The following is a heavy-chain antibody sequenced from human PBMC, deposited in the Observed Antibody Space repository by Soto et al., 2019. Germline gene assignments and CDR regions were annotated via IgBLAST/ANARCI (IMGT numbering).Heavy chain of an antibody. J-gene: IGHJ4*02. CDR3: ARLGDGYSTKTQFDY. Sequence: QVQLVQSGAEVKKPGSSVKVSCKASGGTFSSYAISWVRQAPGQGLEWMGGIIPIFGTANYAQKFQGRVTITADESTSPAYMELSSLRSEDTAVYYCARLGDGYSTKTQFDYWGQGTLVTVSS. D-gene: IGHD4-4*01. CDR2: IIPIFGTA. V-gene: IGHV1-69*12. CDR1: GGTFSSYA.